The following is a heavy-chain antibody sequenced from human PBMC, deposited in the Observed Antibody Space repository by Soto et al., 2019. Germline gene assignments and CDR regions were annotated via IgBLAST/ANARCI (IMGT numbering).Heavy chain of an antibody. J-gene: IGHJ6*02. D-gene: IGHD3-10*01. CDR2: ISGSGGNT. CDR1: GFTFSSYA. Sequence: PGGSLRLSCAASGFTFSSYAMSWVRQAPGKGREWVSAISGSGGNTHYADSVKGRFTLSRDNSKNTLYLQVNSLRAEDPAGYYCAKRDGDMGSFDYYYGMDVWGQGTTVTVSS. V-gene: IGHV3-23*01. CDR3: AKRDGDMGSFDYYYGMDV.